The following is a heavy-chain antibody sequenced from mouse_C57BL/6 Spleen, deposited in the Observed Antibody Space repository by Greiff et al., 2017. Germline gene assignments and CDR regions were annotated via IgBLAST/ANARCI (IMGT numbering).Heavy chain of an antibody. CDR2: INYDGSST. D-gene: IGHD4-1*01. J-gene: IGHJ2*01. V-gene: IGHV5-16*01. Sequence: EVNVVESEGGLVQPGSSMKLSCTASGFTFSDYYMAWVRQVPEKGLEWVANINYDGSSTYYLDSLKSRFIISRDNAKNILYLQMSSLKSEDTATYCCARGGTGYFDYWGQGTTLTVSS. CDR3: ARGGTGYFDY. CDR1: GFTFSDYY.